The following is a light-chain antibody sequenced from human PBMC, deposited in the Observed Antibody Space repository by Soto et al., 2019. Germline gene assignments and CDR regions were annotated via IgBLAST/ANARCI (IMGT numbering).Light chain of an antibody. Sequence: EIVLTQSPGTLSLSPGERATLSCRDSQSVANNYLAWYQHKPGQAPRLLIYAASTRATGTPDRFSGSGSGTDFTLTISRLEPEDFTVYFCQQYGRSPWTFGQGTKVDIK. J-gene: IGKJ1*01. CDR2: AAS. CDR3: QQYGRSPWT. V-gene: IGKV3-20*01. CDR1: QSVANNY.